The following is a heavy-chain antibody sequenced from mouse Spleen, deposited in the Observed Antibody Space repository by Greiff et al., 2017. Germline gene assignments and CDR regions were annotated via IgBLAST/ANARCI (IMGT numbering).Heavy chain of an antibody. CDR2: ISSGGSYT. J-gene: IGHJ2*01. V-gene: IGHV5-9-3*01. D-gene: IGHD1-2*01. CDR3: ARRLLNYFDY. CDR1: GFTFSSYA. Sequence: EVQVVESGGGLVKPGGSLKLSCAASGFTFSSYAMSWVRQTPEKRLEWVATISSGGSYTYYPDSVKGRFTISRDNAKNTLYLQMSSLRSEDTAMYYCARRLLNYFDYWGQGTTLTVSS.